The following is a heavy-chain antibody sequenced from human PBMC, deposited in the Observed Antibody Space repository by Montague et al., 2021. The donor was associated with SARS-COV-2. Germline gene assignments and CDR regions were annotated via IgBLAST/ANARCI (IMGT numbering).Heavy chain of an antibody. CDR1: GGSFSNHY. CDR3: ARGTLSVKTALVVFLGGIYYFDS. D-gene: IGHD3-22*01. V-gene: IGHV4-34*01. J-gene: IGHJ4*02. Sequence: SETLSLTCAVYGGSFSNHYWSWIRQPPGKGLEWIGESNQGGSTNXNPSLKSRVTVSVDTSKNQFSLNLRSVTAADTAVYYCARGTLSVKTALVVFLGGIYYFDSWGQGTLVAVSS. CDR2: SNQGGST.